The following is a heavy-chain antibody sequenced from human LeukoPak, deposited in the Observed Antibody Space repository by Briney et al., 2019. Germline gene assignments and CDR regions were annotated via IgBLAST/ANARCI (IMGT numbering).Heavy chain of an antibody. V-gene: IGHV3-53*04. J-gene: IGHJ4*02. CDR2: IYSGGTT. D-gene: IGHD5-12*01. Sequence: PGGSLRLSCAASGFTVSTNCMTWVRQAPGKGLEWVSTIYSGGTTYYADSVMGRFTISRHNSRNTLYLQMNSLRAEDTAVYYCARDSGYNAFDYWGQGTLVTVSS. CDR1: GFTVSTNC. CDR3: ARDSGYNAFDY.